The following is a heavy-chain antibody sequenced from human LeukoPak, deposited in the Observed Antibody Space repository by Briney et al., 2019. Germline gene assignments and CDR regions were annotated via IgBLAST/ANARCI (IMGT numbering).Heavy chain of an antibody. CDR2: INHSGST. D-gene: IGHD4-23*01. Sequence: SETLSLTCAVYGGSFSGYYWSWIRQPPGKGLEWIGEINHSGSTNYNPSLKSRVTISVDTSKNQFSLKLSSVTAADTAVYYCARDLGGFVGNWSDPWGQGTLVTVSS. J-gene: IGHJ5*02. CDR3: ARDLGGFVGNWSDP. V-gene: IGHV4-34*01. CDR1: GGSFSGYY.